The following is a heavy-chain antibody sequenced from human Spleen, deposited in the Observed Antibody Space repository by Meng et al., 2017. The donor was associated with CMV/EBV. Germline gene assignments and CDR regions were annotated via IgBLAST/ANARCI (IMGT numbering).Heavy chain of an antibody. CDR1: GSISSGGYY. V-gene: IGHV4-31*02. Sequence: GSISSGGYYWSWLRQHPGKGLEWIGYIYYSGSTYYNPSLKSRVTISVDTSKNQFSLKLSSVTAADTAVYYCARGLCSSTSCYEFDYWGQGTLVTVSS. CDR3: ARGLCSSTSCYEFDY. D-gene: IGHD2-2*01. CDR2: IYYSGST. J-gene: IGHJ4*02.